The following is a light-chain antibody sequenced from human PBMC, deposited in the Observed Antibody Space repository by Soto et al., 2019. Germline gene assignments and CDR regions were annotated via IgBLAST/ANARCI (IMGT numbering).Light chain of an antibody. CDR1: QNISVW. CDR2: DAS. CDR3: QQYDSSSPT. J-gene: IGKJ2*01. V-gene: IGKV1-5*01. Sequence: DIQMPQSPSTLSASVGDGVTITCRASQNISVWLAWYQQRPGKAPKFLMSDASSLETGVPSRFSGSGSGTEFTLTIRSLQPDDSATYYCQQYDSSSPTFGQGTKLEIK.